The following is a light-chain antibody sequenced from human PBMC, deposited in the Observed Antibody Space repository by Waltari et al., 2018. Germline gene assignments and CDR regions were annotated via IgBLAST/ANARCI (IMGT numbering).Light chain of an antibody. CDR3: QQSYTTPRT. Sequence: DIQMTQSPSSLSASVGDRVTITCRASQSIRTFLNWYQQKPGKAPKLRIYDASKLETAVPSRFSGSGSGTDFDLTISSLQPEDFATYYCQQSYTTPRTFGQGTKVEIK. CDR1: QSIRTF. V-gene: IGKV1-39*01. J-gene: IGKJ1*01. CDR2: DAS.